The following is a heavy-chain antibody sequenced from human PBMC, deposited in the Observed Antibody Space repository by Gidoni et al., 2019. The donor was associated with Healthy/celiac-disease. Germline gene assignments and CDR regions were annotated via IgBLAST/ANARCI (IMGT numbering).Heavy chain of an antibody. Sequence: QVQLVQSGAEVKKPGASVKVSCKASGYTFTSYYVHWVRQAPGQGLEWMAMINPSGGSTGYALKFQGRLTMTRDTSTSTVYMELRSLRSEDTAVYYCARYSSSWAFDYWGQGTLVTVSS. CDR3: ARYSSSWAFDY. CDR1: GYTFTSYY. V-gene: IGHV1-46*03. CDR2: INPSGGST. J-gene: IGHJ4*02. D-gene: IGHD6-13*01.